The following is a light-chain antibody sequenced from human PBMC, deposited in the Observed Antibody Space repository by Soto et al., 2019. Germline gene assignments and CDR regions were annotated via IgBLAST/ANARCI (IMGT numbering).Light chain of an antibody. V-gene: IGKV1-33*01. CDR3: QQYDNLPPLFT. Sequence: DIQMTQSPSSLSASVGDRVTITCHASQDISNYLNWYQQKPGKAPKLLIYDASNLETGVPSRFSGSGSGTDFTFTISSLKPEDIATYYCQQYDNLPPLFTFGPGTKVHIK. CDR2: DAS. CDR1: QDISNY. J-gene: IGKJ3*01.